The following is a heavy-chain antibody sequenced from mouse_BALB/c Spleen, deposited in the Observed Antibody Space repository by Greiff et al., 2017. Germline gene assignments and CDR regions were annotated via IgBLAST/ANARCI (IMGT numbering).Heavy chain of an antibody. CDR3: ARDSPFAY. CDR2: INSNGGST. CDR1: GFTFSSYG. J-gene: IGHJ3*01. V-gene: IGHV5-6-3*01. Sequence: EVHLVESGGGLVQPGGSLKLSCAASGFTFSSYGMSWVRQTPDKRLELVATINSNGGSTYYPDSVKGRFTISRDNAKNTLYLQMSSLKSEDTAMYYCARDSPFAYWGQGTLVTVSA.